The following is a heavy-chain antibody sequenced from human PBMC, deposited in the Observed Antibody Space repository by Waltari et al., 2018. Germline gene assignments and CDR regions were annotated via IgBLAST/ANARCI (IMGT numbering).Heavy chain of an antibody. CDR3: ARDDYSNSNYFDY. Sequence: QLQLQESGPGLVKPSETLSLTCTVSGCSISRSSSYWGWIRQPPGKGLEWIGSIYYSGSTYYNPSLKSRVTISVDTSKNQFSLKLSSVTAADTAVYYCARDDYSNSNYFDYWGQGTLVTVSS. D-gene: IGHD4-4*01. V-gene: IGHV4-39*07. CDR2: IYYSGST. CDR1: GCSISRSSSY. J-gene: IGHJ4*02.